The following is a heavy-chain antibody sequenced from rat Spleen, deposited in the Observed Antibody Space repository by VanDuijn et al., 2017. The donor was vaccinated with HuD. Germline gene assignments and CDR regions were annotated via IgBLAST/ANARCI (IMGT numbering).Heavy chain of an antibody. CDR3: ERHRYDYPGPLDY. CDR1: GFTFSDYY. J-gene: IGHJ2*01. D-gene: IGHD1-4*01. Sequence: EVQLVESDGGLVQPGRSLKLSCAASGFTFSDYYMAWVRQAPTKGLEWVATISYDGSSTYYRDSVKGRFTISRDNAKSTLYLQMDSLRSEDTATYYCERHRYDYPGPLDYWGQGVMVTVSS. CDR2: ISYDGSST. V-gene: IGHV5-29*01.